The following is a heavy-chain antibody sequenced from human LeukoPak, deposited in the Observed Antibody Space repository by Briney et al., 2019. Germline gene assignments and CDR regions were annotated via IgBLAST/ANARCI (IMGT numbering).Heavy chain of an antibody. CDR2: IWNDGSNK. J-gene: IGHJ6*02. CDR1: GFTFSVYG. V-gene: IGHV3-33*01. Sequence: PGRSLRLSCAASGFTFSVYGMHWVRQAPGKGLEWVAVIWNDGSNKYYADSVKGRFTISRDNSKNTLYVQMTSLRAEDTAVYYCARDLGIAAAGNRYYYYGMDVWGQGTTVTVSS. CDR3: ARDLGIAAAGNRYYYYGMDV. D-gene: IGHD6-13*01.